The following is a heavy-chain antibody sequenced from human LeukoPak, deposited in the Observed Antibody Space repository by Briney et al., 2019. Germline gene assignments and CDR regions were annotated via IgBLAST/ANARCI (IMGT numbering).Heavy chain of an antibody. D-gene: IGHD5-18*01. CDR2: INPDGNKK. V-gene: IGHV3-7*01. J-gene: IGHJ4*02. CDR1: GLTFSSSW. Sequence: GGSLRLSCAVSGLTFSSSWMDWVRQAPGKGLEWVASINPDGNKKYSADSVKGRFTISRDNAESPLYLQMNSLRVEDTAFYYCARDLAYSRLDYWGQGMLVTVSS. CDR3: ARDLAYSRLDY.